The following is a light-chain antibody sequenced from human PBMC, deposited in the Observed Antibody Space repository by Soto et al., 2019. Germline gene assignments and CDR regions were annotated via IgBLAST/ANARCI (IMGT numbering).Light chain of an antibody. CDR1: QSISNW. CDR3: QQYSTFPRT. J-gene: IGKJ1*01. Sequence: DIPMTQSPSTLSASVGDRVIITCRASQSISNWLAWYQQKPGKAPNLLIYKASSLKSGVPSRFSGSGSGTEFTLTISSLQPEDFATFYCQQYSTFPRTFGQGTKVDIK. V-gene: IGKV1-5*03. CDR2: KAS.